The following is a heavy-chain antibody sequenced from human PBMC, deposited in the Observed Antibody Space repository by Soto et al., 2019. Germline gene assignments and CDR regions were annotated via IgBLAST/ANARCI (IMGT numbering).Heavy chain of an antibody. J-gene: IGHJ4*02. CDR2: ISGYNGNT. V-gene: IGHV1-18*04. CDR1: GYTFTSHG. Sequence: GASVKVSCKASGYTFTSHGISWLRQAPGQGLEWMGWISGYNGNTNYAQKIQGRVTITADESTSTAYMELSSLRSEDTAVYYCARAQHDYSRDGYNTFDYWGQGTLVTVSS. CDR3: ARAQHDYSRDGYNTFDY. D-gene: IGHD4-4*01.